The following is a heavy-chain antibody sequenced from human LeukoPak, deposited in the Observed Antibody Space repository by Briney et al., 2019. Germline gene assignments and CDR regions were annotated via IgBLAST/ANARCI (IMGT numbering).Heavy chain of an antibody. Sequence: ASVKVSRKASGYTFTSYDINWVRQATGQGLEWMGWMNPNSGNTGYAQKFQGRVTMTRNTSISTAYMELSSLRSEDTAVYYCARVYFDWLWANYYYYYGMDVWGQGTTVTVSS. D-gene: IGHD3-9*01. J-gene: IGHJ6*02. CDR2: MNPNSGNT. CDR3: ARVYFDWLWANYYYYYGMDV. CDR1: GYTFTSYD. V-gene: IGHV1-8*01.